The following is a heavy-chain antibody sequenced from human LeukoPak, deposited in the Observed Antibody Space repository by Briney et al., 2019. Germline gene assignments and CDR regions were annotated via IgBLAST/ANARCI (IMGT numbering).Heavy chain of an antibody. Sequence: PGGSLRLSCAASGFTFSSYSMNWVRQAPGKGLEWVSSISSSSTYIYYADSVNGRFTISRDNAKNSLYLQMNSLRAEDTAVYYCARGGYSDSWSASNYWGQGTLVTVSS. CDR2: ISSSSTYI. J-gene: IGHJ4*02. V-gene: IGHV3-21*01. D-gene: IGHD3-3*01. CDR3: ARGGYSDSWSASNY. CDR1: GFTFSSYS.